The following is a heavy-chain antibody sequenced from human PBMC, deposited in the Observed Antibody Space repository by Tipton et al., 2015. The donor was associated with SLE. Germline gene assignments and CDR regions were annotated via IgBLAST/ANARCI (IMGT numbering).Heavy chain of an antibody. J-gene: IGHJ4*02. D-gene: IGHD2-15*01. Sequence: QLVQSGAEGKKPGASVKVSCKASGYRFSGYYIHWMRLAPGQGLERLGWINPNNGDTNYAQKFRGSVTLTRDTAINTYYMELSRLRSNDTAVYYRTRSNRGFCSDGRSCGFWCRGTRGTVSS. CDR1: GYRFSGYY. CDR3: TRSNRGFCSDGRSCGF. V-gene: IGHV1-2*02. CDR2: INPNNGDT.